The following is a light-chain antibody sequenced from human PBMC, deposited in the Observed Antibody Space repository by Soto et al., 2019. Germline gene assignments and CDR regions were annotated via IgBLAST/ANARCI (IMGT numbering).Light chain of an antibody. CDR2: DDN. J-gene: IGLJ1*01. V-gene: IGLV1-51*01. CDR3: GSWDSSLSAYV. Sequence: QSVLTQPPSASGSPGQSVTISCTGTSSDVGGYQYVSWYQQHPGTAPKLLIYDDNKRPSGIPDRFSGSKSGTSATLGITGFQTGDEADYYCGSWDSSLSAYVFGTGTKVTVL. CDR1: SSDVGGYQY.